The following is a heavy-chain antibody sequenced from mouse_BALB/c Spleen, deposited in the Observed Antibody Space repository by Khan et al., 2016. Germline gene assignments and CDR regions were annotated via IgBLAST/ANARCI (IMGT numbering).Heavy chain of an antibody. Sequence: QVQLQQSGPELVKPGASVKISCKASGYAFSTSWMNWVKQRPGQGLEWIGRIYPGDGDTNYNGKFKGEATLTADKSSSTAYMQLSSLTSVDSAVYFCARDFGVDHLAFDSWGQGTTLTVSS. V-gene: IGHV1-82*01. CDR1: GYAFSTSW. CDR3: ARDFGVDHLAFDS. D-gene: IGHD1-1*02. J-gene: IGHJ2*01. CDR2: IYPGDGDT.